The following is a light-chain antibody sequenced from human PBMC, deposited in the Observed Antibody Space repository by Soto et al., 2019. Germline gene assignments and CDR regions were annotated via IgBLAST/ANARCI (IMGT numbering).Light chain of an antibody. CDR2: EIS. CDR1: SSDVGGYNF. V-gene: IGLV2-14*01. Sequence: QSVLTQPDSVSGSPGQSITISCTGTSSDVGGYNFVSWYQQHPSKAPKHIIFEISNRHSEVSNRFTGSKSGNTASLTISGLQADDEADYYCSSYTTSSISVVGTGTKLT. J-gene: IGLJ1*01. CDR3: SSYTTSSISV.